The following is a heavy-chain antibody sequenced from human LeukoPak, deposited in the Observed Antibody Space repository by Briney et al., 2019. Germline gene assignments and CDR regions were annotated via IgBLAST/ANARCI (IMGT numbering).Heavy chain of an antibody. V-gene: IGHV1-18*01. CDR2: ISAYNGNT. J-gene: IGHJ3*02. D-gene: IGHD1-26*01. Sequence: GASVKVSCKASGYTFTSYGISWVRQAPGQGLEWMGWISAYNGNTNYAQKLQGRVTMTTDTSTSTAYMELRSLRSEDTAVYYCTTRHSGSWFGAFDIWGQGTMVTVSS. CDR1: GYTFTSYG. CDR3: TTRHSGSWFGAFDI.